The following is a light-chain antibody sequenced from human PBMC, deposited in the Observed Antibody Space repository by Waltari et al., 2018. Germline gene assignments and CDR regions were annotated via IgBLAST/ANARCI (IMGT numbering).Light chain of an antibody. CDR3: QYHFGLPAT. J-gene: IGKJ1*01. CDR1: QRISRY. CDR2: GAS. V-gene: IGKV3-20*01. Sequence: IMLTQSPGTLSLSPGERATLSCRASQRISRYLAWYQQKPGQAPRLLLYGASTRATGIPVRFIGSGSGTDFSLTISGLEPEDSAVLYCQYHFGLPATFGQGTKVEIK.